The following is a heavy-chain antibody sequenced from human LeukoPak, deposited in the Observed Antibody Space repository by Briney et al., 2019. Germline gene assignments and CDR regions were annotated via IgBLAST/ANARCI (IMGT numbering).Heavy chain of an antibody. CDR1: GGSISSYY. Sequence: SETLSLTCTVSGGSISSYYWSRIRQPPGKGLEWIGYIYYSGSTNYNPSLKSRVTISVDTSKNQFSLKLSSVTAADTAVYYCARGVVAAPDTVDYWGQGTLVTVSS. V-gene: IGHV4-59*01. CDR3: ARGVVAAPDTVDY. J-gene: IGHJ4*02. D-gene: IGHD6-13*01. CDR2: IYYSGST.